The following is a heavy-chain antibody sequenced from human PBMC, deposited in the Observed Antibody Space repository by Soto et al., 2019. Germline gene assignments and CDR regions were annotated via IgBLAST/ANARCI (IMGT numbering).Heavy chain of an antibody. CDR3: ASGYVTIFDF. CDR2: INHRGST. D-gene: IGHD3-10*02. CDR1: GGSFRGYY. Sequence: QVQLQQWGAGLLKPSETLSLTCAVFGGSFRGYYWNWIRQPPGKGLEWIGEINHRGSTPYTPSLMARVTLSVDTSMTLVPLMPSSLPAPVTAFCFCASGYVTIFDFLGPRPLITVAS. J-gene: IGHJ4*01. V-gene: IGHV4-34*01.